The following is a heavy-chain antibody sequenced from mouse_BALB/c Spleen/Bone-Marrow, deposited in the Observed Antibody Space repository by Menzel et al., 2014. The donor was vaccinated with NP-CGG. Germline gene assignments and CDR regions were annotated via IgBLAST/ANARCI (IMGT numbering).Heavy chain of an antibody. Sequence: VQLKDSGPELVKPGASVKVSCKASGYTFTNYNMYWVKQSHGKSLEWIGYIDPYSGGSRYNQNFKGKATLTVDKSSSTAYMHLNSLTSEDSAVYYCARRVYYGYYAMDYWGQGTSVTVSS. V-gene: IGHV1S135*01. CDR1: GYTFTNYN. CDR3: ARRVYYGYYAMDY. J-gene: IGHJ4*01. D-gene: IGHD1-1*01. CDR2: IDPYSGGS.